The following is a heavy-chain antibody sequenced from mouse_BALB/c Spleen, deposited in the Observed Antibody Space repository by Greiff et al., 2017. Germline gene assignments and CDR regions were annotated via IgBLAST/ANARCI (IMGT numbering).Heavy chain of an antibody. CDR1: GFTFSSYA. CDR2: ISSGGST. J-gene: IGHJ3*01. V-gene: IGHV5-6-5*01. Sequence: EVQLVESGGGLVKPGGSLKLSCAASGFTFSSYAMSWVRQTPEKRLEWVASISSGGSTYYPDSVKGRFTISRDNARNILYLQMSSLRSEDTAMYYCAREGYDGYYVPLAYWGQGTLVTVSA. CDR3: AREGYDGYYVPLAY. D-gene: IGHD2-3*01.